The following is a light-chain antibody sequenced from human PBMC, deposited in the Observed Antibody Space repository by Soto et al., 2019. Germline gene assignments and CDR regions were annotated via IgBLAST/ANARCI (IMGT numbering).Light chain of an antibody. CDR1: QSIDSG. J-gene: IGKJ1*01. Sequence: EIMMTQSPDNVSVFPGERATLSCRASQSIDSGVAWYQQKPGHVPRLLIYGASTSATGVPARFSGSGSGTEFTLTIISLQSDDFAVYYCQQYSHWRTFGPGTKVEIK. CDR2: GAS. V-gene: IGKV3-15*01. CDR3: QQYSHWRT.